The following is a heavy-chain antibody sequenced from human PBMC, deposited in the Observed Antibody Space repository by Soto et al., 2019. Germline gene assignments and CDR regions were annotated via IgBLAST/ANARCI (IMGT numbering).Heavy chain of an antibody. CDR2: IIDISTYK. D-gene: IGHD5-18*01. J-gene: IGHJ2*01. CDR1: GFSFSAYR. Sequence: GGSLKLSCAASGFSFSAYRMAWVRQAPGKGLEWVLYIIDISTYKYYADSVKGRFTISRDNAEHSVYLEMNSLRAEDTAVYYCARRGDTDMIPYWYFDFWGRGTLVTVSS. CDR3: ARRGDTDMIPYWYFDF. V-gene: IGHV3-21*01.